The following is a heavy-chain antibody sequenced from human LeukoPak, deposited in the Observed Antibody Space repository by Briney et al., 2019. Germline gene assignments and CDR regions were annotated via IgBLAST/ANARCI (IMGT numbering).Heavy chain of an antibody. Sequence: SETLSLTCTVSGGSLSSGDYYWSWIRQPPGTGLEWLGYIYYSGSTYYNPSLKSRVTISVDTSKNQFSLKLSSVTAADTAVYYCARVSKGAKRYCSSTSCYWHYGMDVWGQGTTVTVSS. V-gene: IGHV4-30-4*01. D-gene: IGHD2-2*01. CDR1: GGSLSSGDYY. CDR3: ARVSKGAKRYCSSTSCYWHYGMDV. J-gene: IGHJ6*02. CDR2: IYYSGST.